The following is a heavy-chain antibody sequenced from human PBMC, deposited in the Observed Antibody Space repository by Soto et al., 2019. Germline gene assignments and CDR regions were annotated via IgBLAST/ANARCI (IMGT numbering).Heavy chain of an antibody. J-gene: IGHJ2*01. D-gene: IGHD1-1*01. Sequence: QVQLQESGPGLVKPSETLSLTCTVSGGSISSYYWSWIRQPPGKGLEWIGYIYYSGSTNYNPSLKSRVTISVETSKYHFSLKLTSVTAADTAVYYCARHRVEISDRYFYLWVRGTLVTVSS. CDR3: ARHRVEISDRYFYL. V-gene: IGHV4-59*08. CDR2: IYYSGST. CDR1: GGSISSYY.